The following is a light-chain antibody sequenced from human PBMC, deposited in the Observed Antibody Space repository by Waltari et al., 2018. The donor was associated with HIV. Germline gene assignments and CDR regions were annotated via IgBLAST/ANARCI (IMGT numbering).Light chain of an antibody. Sequence: VMPQSQLSLSVTPGELASLSCRSRQSLLHSNGDNYLDGYLQKPGQSPELLIYLGSNRGSGVPDRISGSGSGTEFTLKISRGEAEDVGVYYGTQSLQIPTFGGGTKVEIK. V-gene: IGKV2-28*01. CDR2: LGS. CDR3: TQSLQIPT. CDR1: QSLLHSNGDNY. J-gene: IGKJ4*02.